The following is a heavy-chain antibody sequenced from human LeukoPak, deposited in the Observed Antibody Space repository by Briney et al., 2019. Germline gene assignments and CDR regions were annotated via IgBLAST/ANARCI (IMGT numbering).Heavy chain of an antibody. CDR2: IYYSGST. CDR1: GGSISSSSYY. CDR3: ARHVEEVTRVNSVDY. V-gene: IGHV4-39*01. J-gene: IGHJ4*02. Sequence: SETLSLTCTVSGGSISSSSYYWGWIRQPPGKGLEWIGSIYYSGSTYYNPSLKSRVTISVDTSKNQFSLKLRSVTAADTAVYYCARHVEEVTRVNSVDYWGQGTLVTVSS. D-gene: IGHD2-15*01.